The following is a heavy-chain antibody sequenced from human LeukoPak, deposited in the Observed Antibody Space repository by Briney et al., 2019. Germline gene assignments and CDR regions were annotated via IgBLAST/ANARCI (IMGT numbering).Heavy chain of an antibody. J-gene: IGHJ4*02. D-gene: IGHD1-26*01. Sequence: SETLSLTCTVSGGSIRSYYWSWIRQPPGKGLEWIGYIYKSATTNYNPSLKSRVTISVDTSKKQFSLKVNSVTAADTAVYYCARGTYSGSYSGYFDYWGQGTLVTVSS. V-gene: IGHV4-59*01. CDR2: IYKSATT. CDR3: ARGTYSGSYSGYFDY. CDR1: GGSIRSYY.